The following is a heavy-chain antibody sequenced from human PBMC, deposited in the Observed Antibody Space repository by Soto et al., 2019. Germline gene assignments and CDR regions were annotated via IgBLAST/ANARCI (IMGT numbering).Heavy chain of an antibody. CDR3: AREATIAARLDS. Sequence: SENLPLTSIVSGGSISTGGYSWSWLRLPPGKGLEWIGYIYYSGSTYYNPSLKSRVTISVDTSKNQFSLKLSSVTAADTAAYYCAREATIAARLDSWGQGTLVTVS. CDR2: IYYSGST. J-gene: IGHJ4*02. CDR1: GGSISTGGYS. V-gene: IGHV4-30-4*01. D-gene: IGHD6-6*01.